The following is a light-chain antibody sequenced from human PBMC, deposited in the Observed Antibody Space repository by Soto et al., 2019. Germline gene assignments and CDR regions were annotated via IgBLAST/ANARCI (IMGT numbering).Light chain of an antibody. CDR2: GAS. V-gene: IGKV3-15*01. Sequence: EIVMTQSPATLSVSPGERATLSCRASQSVSSKLAWYQQKPGQAPRVLIFGASTRATGIPARFSGSGSGTEFTLTISILQSEDFAVYYCQHYNDWPPTWTFGHGTSVEIK. CDR1: QSVSSK. CDR3: QHYNDWPPTWT. J-gene: IGKJ1*01.